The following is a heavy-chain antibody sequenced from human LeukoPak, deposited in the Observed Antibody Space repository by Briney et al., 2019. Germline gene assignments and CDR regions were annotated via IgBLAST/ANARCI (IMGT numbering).Heavy chain of an antibody. J-gene: IGHJ6*02. CDR3: ARDRGDSGSHDRTYYYYGMDV. CDR1: GGSISSYY. V-gene: IGHV4-59*12. CDR2: IYYSGST. Sequence: SETLSLTCTVSGGSISSYYWSWIRQAPGTGLEWIAYIYYSGSTNYNPSLKSRVTISVDTSKNQFSLKLSSVTAADTAVYYCARDRGDSGSHDRTYYYYGMDVWGQGTTVTVSS. D-gene: IGHD6-19*01.